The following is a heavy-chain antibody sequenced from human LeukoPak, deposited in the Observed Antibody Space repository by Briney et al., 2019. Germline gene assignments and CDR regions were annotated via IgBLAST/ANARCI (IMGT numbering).Heavy chain of an antibody. D-gene: IGHD2-8*01. CDR2: SYDGSNK. CDR3: AKSSDCTNRVCYFGLIDY. V-gene: IGHV3-30*18. J-gene: IGHJ4*02. Sequence: SYDGSNKYYADSVKGRFTISRDNSKKTVYLEMKRLRDEDTAVYYCAKSSDCTNRVCYFGLIDYWGQGPLVTVSS.